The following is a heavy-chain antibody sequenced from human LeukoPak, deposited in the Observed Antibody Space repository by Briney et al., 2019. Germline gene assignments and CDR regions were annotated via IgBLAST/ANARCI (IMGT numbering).Heavy chain of an antibody. D-gene: IGHD3-10*01. CDR3: ATYVARFGSTGFDP. Sequence: GASVTVSCKVSGYTLTELSMHWVRQAPGKGLEWMGGFDPEDGETIYAQKFQGRVTMTEDTSTDTAYMELSSLRSEDTAVYYCATYVARFGSTGFDPWGQGSLVTVSS. V-gene: IGHV1-24*01. CDR1: GYTLTELS. CDR2: FDPEDGET. J-gene: IGHJ5*02.